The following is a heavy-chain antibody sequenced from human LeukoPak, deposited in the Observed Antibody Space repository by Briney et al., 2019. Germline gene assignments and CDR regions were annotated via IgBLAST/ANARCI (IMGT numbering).Heavy chain of an antibody. V-gene: IGHV3-23*01. CDR3: AKVCGGCVPHDAFDF. CDR1: GFTFSSYG. Sequence: GGTLRLSCAASGFTFSSYGMSWVRQAPGKGLEWVSAISGSGGSTYYADSVKGRFTISRDNSKNTLYLQMNSLRAEDTAVYYCAKVCGGCVPHDAFDFWGQGTMVTVSS. CDR2: ISGSGGST. J-gene: IGHJ3*01. D-gene: IGHD2-8*01.